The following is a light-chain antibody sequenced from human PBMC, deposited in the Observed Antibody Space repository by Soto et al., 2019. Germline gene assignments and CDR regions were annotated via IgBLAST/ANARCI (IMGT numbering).Light chain of an antibody. CDR2: DAS. CDR3: QQYNSYSPEA. V-gene: IGKV1-5*01. Sequence: DIQMTQSPSTLSASVGDRVTITCRASQSISKWLAWYQQKPGKAPNLLIYDASSLESGVPSRFSGSGSGTGSTLTITSLQPDDFVTYYCQQYNSYSPEAFGQGTKVDIK. J-gene: IGKJ1*01. CDR1: QSISKW.